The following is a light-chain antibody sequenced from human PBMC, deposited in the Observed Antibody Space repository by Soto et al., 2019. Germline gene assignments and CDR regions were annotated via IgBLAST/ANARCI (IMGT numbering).Light chain of an antibody. CDR1: QSLVHSNGYNY. Sequence: DIVMTQSPLSLPVTPGEPASISCRSSQSLVHSNGYNYLDWYLQKPGQSPQLLIYLGSNRASGVPDRFSASGSGTDFTLKISRVEAEDVGVYYCMQALETPITFGQGTRLEIK. J-gene: IGKJ5*01. CDR3: MQALETPIT. CDR2: LGS. V-gene: IGKV2-28*01.